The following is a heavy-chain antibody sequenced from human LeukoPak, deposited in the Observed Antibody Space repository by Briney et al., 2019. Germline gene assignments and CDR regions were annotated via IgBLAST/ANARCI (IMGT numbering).Heavy chain of an antibody. CDR2: IYSGGST. CDR3: ARVASTSPYFYGMDV. Sequence: GGSLRLSCAASAFSVSSNYMSWVRQAPGKGLEWVSVIYSGGSTYYADSVKGRFTISRDKSKNTLYLQMNRLSAEDTAMYYCARVASTSPYFYGMDVWRQGTTVTVSS. J-gene: IGHJ6*02. V-gene: IGHV3-53*01. CDR1: AFSVSSNY.